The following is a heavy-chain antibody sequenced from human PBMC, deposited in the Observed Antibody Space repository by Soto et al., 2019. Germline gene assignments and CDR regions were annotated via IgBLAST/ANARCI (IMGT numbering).Heavy chain of an antibody. D-gene: IGHD1-26*01. CDR3: ARENSGSYHRHFDY. J-gene: IGHJ4*01. V-gene: IGHV1-18*01. CDR2: ISAYTANT. Sequence: ASLKVSCKASGYTLPNFGLSWVRQAPGQGLEWMGCISAYTANTNYAQKLQDRVTMTTDTSTSTAFLELRSLRSDDTAVYYCARENSGSYHRHFDYWGQGTLVTVSS. CDR1: GYTLPNFG.